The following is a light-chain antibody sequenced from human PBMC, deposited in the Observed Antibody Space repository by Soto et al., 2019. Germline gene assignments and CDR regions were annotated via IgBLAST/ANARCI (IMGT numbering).Light chain of an antibody. Sequence: QSALTQPASVSGSPGQSITISCTGTSSDVGSYNYVSWYQQHPGKAPKHMIYEVSNRPSGVPNRFSGSKSGNTASLTISGLQGEDQANYYCSSYTSISTRVFGGGTQLTVL. CDR2: EVS. CDR1: SSDVGSYNY. CDR3: SSYTSISTRV. V-gene: IGLV2-14*01. J-gene: IGLJ3*02.